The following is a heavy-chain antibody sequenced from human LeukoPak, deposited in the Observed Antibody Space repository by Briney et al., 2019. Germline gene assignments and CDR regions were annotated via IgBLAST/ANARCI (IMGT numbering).Heavy chain of an antibody. CDR2: ISAYNGNT. Sequence: VASVKVSCKASGYTFTSYGISWVRQAPGQGLEWMGWISAYNGNTNYAQKLQGIVTMTTDTSTSTAYMELRSLRSDDTAVYYCARGVAVARTDYYYYGMDVWGQGTTVTVSS. V-gene: IGHV1-18*01. CDR3: ARGVAVARTDYYYYGMDV. CDR1: GYTFTSYG. D-gene: IGHD6-19*01. J-gene: IGHJ6*02.